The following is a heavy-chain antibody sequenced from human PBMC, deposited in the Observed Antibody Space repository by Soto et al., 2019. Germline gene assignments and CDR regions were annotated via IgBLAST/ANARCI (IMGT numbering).Heavy chain of an antibody. Sequence: QVQLQQSGPELVKPSQTLSLTCAISGDSVSSNGAAWNWIRQSPSRGLEWLGRTYYRSRWYSDYAPYVKSRITVNPDTYQNQFSLQLNSVTPEDTGINSCERDPPGFHSAFDFWGQGTLVAVSS. CDR1: GDSVSSNGAA. CDR3: ERDPPGFHSAFDF. CDR2: TYYRSRWYS. J-gene: IGHJ4*02. D-gene: IGHD4-4*01. V-gene: IGHV6-1*01.